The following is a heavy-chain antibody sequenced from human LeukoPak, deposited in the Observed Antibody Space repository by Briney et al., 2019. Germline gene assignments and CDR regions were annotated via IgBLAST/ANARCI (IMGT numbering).Heavy chain of an antibody. D-gene: IGHD3-22*01. CDR3: ARAGGYYYDSSGYYALDY. CDR2: ISAYNGNT. CDR1: GYTFTSYG. J-gene: IGHJ4*02. Sequence: GASVKVSCKASGYTFTSYGSIWVRQAPGQGLEWMGWISAYNGNTNYAQKLQGRVTMTTDTSTSTAYMELRSLRSDDTAVYYCARAGGYYYDSSGYYALDYWGQGTLVTVSS. V-gene: IGHV1-18*01.